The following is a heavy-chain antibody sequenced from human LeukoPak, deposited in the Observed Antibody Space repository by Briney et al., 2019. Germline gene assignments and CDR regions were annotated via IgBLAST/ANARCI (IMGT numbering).Heavy chain of an antibody. V-gene: IGHV1-2*02. Sequence: ASVKVSCKASGYTFTGYYMHWVRQAPGQGLEWMGWINPNSGGTNYAQKFQGRVSMTRDTSINTAYMELSRLTSDDTAVYYCTRPYYDFWSGYLDAFDIWGQGTMVTVSS. J-gene: IGHJ3*02. CDR3: TRPYYDFWSGYLDAFDI. CDR1: GYTFTGYY. CDR2: INPNSGGT. D-gene: IGHD3-3*01.